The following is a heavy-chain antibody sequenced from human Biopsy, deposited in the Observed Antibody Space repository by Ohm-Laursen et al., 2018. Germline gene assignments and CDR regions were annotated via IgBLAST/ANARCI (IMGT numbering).Heavy chain of an antibody. Sequence: VKISCKVPGGTFSNYGVNWVRQAPGQGLEWLGGNIPILGTGNYAQKFQDRVTVAADTSTSTATMELRSLRSDDTAVYYCATKLTGYFHHWGQGTLVTVSS. D-gene: IGHD3-9*01. CDR2: NIPILGTG. CDR3: ATKLTGYFHH. V-gene: IGHV1-69*13. J-gene: IGHJ1*01. CDR1: GGTFSNYG.